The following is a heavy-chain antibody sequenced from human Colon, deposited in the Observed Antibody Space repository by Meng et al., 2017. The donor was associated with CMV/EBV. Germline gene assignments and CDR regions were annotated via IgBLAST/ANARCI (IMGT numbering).Heavy chain of an antibody. CDR3: ARATLWLAYYFDY. CDR2: IGSDGSSI. CDR1: GLTFNGYG. V-gene: IGHV3-30*02. D-gene: IGHD3-3*01. Sequence: GGSLRLSCGASGLTFNGYGLHWVRQAPGKGLEWVAFIGSDGSSIHYADSVRGRVTISRDNSKNTLYLRMDGLTVEDTATYYCARATLWLAYYFDYWGQGTLVTVSS. J-gene: IGHJ4*02.